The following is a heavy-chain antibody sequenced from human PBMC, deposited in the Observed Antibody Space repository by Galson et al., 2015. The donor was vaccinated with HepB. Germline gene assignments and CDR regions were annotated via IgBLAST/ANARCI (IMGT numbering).Heavy chain of an antibody. V-gene: IGHV3-11*01. CDR2: ISGSGNII. CDR1: GFTFSDYY. Sequence: SLRLSCAASGFTFSDYYMSWIRQAPGKGLKWVSYISGSGNIIFYADSVKGRFTISRDNAKNLLYLQMNSLRAEDTAVYYCARDRGGVYDYWGQGTPVTVSS. J-gene: IGHJ4*02. CDR3: ARDRGGVYDY. D-gene: IGHD3-10*01.